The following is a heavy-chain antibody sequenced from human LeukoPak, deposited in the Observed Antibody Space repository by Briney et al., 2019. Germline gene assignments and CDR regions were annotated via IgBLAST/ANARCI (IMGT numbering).Heavy chain of an antibody. V-gene: IGHV1-8*01. CDR3: ARAGLYDDAFDI. D-gene: IGHD2-8*01. CDR1: GYTFTSYD. Sequence: ASVKVSCKASGYTFTSYDINWVRQATGQGLEWMGWMNPNSGNTGYAQKFQGRVTMTRNTSISTAYMELSSLRSEYTDVYHCARAGLYDDAFDIWGQGTMVTVSS. CDR2: MNPNSGNT. J-gene: IGHJ3*02.